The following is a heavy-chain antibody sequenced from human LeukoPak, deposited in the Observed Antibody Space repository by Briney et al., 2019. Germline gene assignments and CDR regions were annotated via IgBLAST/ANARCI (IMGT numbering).Heavy chain of an antibody. CDR3: ARETTGGISFDY. Sequence: GASVKVSCKASGYTFTSYAISWVRQAPGQGLEWMGGIIPIFGTANYAQKFQGRVTITADESTSTAYMEPSSLRSEDTAVYYCARETTGGISFDYWGQGTLVTVSS. CDR2: IIPIFGTA. V-gene: IGHV1-69*13. D-gene: IGHD1-14*01. J-gene: IGHJ4*02. CDR1: GYTFTSYA.